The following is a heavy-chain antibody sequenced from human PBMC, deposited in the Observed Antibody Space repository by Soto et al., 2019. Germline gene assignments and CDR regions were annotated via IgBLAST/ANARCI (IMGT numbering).Heavy chain of an antibody. Sequence: SDSLSPTFHSVGMPSSAYYWRRIRQPPGKGLEWIGEINHSGSTNYNPSLKSRVTISVDTSKNQFSLKLSSVTAADTAVYYCARVSGIYYYGMDVWGQGTTVS. CDR3: ARVSGIYYYGMDV. CDR2: INHSGST. D-gene: IGHD3-10*01. J-gene: IGHJ6*02. V-gene: IGHV4-34*01. CDR1: GMPSSAYY.